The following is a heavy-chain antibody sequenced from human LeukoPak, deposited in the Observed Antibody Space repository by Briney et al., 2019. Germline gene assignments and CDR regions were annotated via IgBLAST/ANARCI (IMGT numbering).Heavy chain of an antibody. D-gene: IGHD3-16*01. Sequence: SETLSLTCAVYGGSFSNYYWCWIRQPPGKGLEWIGEINHSGSANYNPSLKSHFTISVDTSKNQFSLELGSVTAADTAVYYCARHYGPWGQGTLVTVSS. CDR3: ARHYGP. V-gene: IGHV4-34*01. CDR1: GGSFSNYY. J-gene: IGHJ5*02. CDR2: INHSGSA.